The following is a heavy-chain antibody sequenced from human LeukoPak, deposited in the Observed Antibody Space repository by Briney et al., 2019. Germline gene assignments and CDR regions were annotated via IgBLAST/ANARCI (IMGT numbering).Heavy chain of an antibody. CDR2: IYYSGST. CDR1: GGSISSYY. CDR3: ARFIAAGNLDAFDI. J-gene: IGHJ3*02. V-gene: IGHV4-59*01. Sequence: KPWATLSLTCAVSGGSISSYYWGWIRPPPGKGLGGIGYIYYSGSTNYNPSLKSRVTISVDTSKNQFSLKLSSVTAADTAVYYCARFIAAGNLDAFDIWGQGTMVTVSS. D-gene: IGHD6-6*01.